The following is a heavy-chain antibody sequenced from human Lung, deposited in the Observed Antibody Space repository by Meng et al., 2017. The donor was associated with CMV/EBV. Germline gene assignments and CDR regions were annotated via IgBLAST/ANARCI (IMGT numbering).Heavy chain of an antibody. D-gene: IGHD3-22*01. Sequence: LSFSVSGGSISSSSYYWGWIRQPPGKGLEWIGSIYYSGSTYYNPSLKSRVTISVDTSKNQFSLKLSSVTAADTAVYYCAKENYDSSGDDACDIWGQGTXVTVSS. V-gene: IGHV4-39*07. CDR1: GGSISSSSYY. CDR3: AKENYDSSGDDACDI. CDR2: IYYSGST. J-gene: IGHJ3*02.